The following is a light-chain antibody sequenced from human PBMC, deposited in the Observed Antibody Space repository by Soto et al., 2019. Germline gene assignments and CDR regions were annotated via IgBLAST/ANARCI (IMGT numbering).Light chain of an antibody. Sequence: QSALTQPASVSGSPGQSITISCTGTNSDVGNYNFVSWYQHHPGKAPKLIIYEVSDRPSGVSDRFSGSKSGNTASLTISGLQAEDEADYYCSSYATSGTLVFGGGTKVTVL. CDR1: NSDVGNYNF. CDR3: SSYATSGTLV. CDR2: EVS. J-gene: IGLJ1*01. V-gene: IGLV2-14*01.